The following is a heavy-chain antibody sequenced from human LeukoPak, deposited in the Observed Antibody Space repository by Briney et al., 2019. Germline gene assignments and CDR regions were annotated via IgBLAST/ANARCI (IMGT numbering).Heavy chain of an antibody. CDR2: IYYSGSS. CDR1: GGSISSYY. D-gene: IGHD5-18*01. V-gene: IGHV4-59*12. CDR3: ARDGLYSYGYSYFDY. Sequence: NTSETLSLTCTVSGGSISSYYWSWIRQPPGKGLEWIGYIYYSGSSNYNPSLKSRVTMSVDTSKNQFSLKLTSVTAADTAVYYCARDGLYSYGYSYFDYWGQGTLVTVSS. J-gene: IGHJ4*02.